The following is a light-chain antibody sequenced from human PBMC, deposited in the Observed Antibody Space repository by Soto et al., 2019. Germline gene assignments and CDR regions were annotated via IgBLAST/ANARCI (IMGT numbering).Light chain of an antibody. Sequence: DIQMTQSPSTLSASVGDRVTITCRASQSISSWLAWYQQKPGKAPKLLIYGASSLESGVPSSFSGSGPGTEFTLTISILQPDDFATYYCQQYNSYSPYTFGQGTKLEIK. CDR1: QSISSW. V-gene: IGKV1-5*01. J-gene: IGKJ2*01. CDR2: GAS. CDR3: QQYNSYSPYT.